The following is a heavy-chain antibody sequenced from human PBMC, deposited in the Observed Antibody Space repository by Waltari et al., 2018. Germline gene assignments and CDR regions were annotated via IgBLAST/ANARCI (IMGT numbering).Heavy chain of an antibody. CDR3: SRQVLGYCTSAACRRLES. V-gene: IGHV4-38-2*01. Sequence: QVQLLESGPGLVKSSETLSLSGDVSGYAVNSGFYWGWSRQAPGEGLEWVATVYHDGTTFYNPSLKSRLSVSMDTSKNQISLTLKSVTAADTAVYYCSRQVLGYCTSAACRRLESWGQGTLVTVSS. CDR2: VYHDGTT. D-gene: IGHD2-2*03. J-gene: IGHJ4*02. CDR1: GYAVNSGFY.